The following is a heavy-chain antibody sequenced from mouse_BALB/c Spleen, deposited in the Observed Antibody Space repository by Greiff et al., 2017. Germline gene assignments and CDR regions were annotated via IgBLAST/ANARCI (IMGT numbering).Heavy chain of an antibody. CDR2: ISSGGSYT. Sequence: EVHLVESGGDLVKPGGSLKLSCAASGFTFSSYGMSWVRQTPDKRLEWVATISSGGSYTYYPDSVKGRFTISRDNAKNTLYLQMSSLKSEDTAMYYCARQAGSSYDYAMDYWGQGTSVTVSS. CDR3: ARQAGSSYDYAMDY. CDR1: GFTFSSYG. J-gene: IGHJ4*01. V-gene: IGHV5-6*01. D-gene: IGHD1-1*01.